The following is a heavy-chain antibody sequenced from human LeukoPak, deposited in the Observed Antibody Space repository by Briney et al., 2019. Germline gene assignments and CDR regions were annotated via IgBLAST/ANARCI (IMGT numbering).Heavy chain of an antibody. Sequence: PSETLSLTCAVYGGSFSGYYWSWIRQPPGKGLEWIGEINHSGSTNYNPSLKSRVTISVDTSKNQFSLKLSSVTAADTAVYYCARRPSMGVGYYYYYYMDVWGKGTTVTISS. CDR3: ARRPSMGVGYYYYYYMDV. V-gene: IGHV4-34*01. D-gene: IGHD2/OR15-2a*01. CDR1: GGSFSGYY. J-gene: IGHJ6*03. CDR2: INHSGST.